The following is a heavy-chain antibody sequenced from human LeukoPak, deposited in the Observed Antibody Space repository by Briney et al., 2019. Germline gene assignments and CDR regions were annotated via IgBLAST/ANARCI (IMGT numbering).Heavy chain of an antibody. CDR3: AKDWRGYYYYMDV. CDR2: INPNSGGT. D-gene: IGHD3-10*01. J-gene: IGHJ6*03. Sequence: ASVKVSCKASGYTFTGYYLHWVRQAPGQGLEWMGRINPNSGGTNYAQEFQGRVTMTRDTSISTAYMELSRLRSDDTAVYYCAKDWRGYYYYMDVWGKGTTVTVSS. V-gene: IGHV1-2*02. CDR1: GYTFTGYY.